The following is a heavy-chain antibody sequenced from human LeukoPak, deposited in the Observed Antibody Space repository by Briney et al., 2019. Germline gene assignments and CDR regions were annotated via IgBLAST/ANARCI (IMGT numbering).Heavy chain of an antibody. CDR1: GGSISSSSYY. V-gene: IGHV4-39*07. Sequence: SETLSLTCTVSGGSISSSSYYWGWIRQPPGKGLEWIGSIYYSGSTYYNPSLKSRVTISVDTSKNQFSLKLSSVTAADTAVYYCARGQDWFDPWGQGTLVTVSS. J-gene: IGHJ5*02. CDR3: ARGQDWFDP. CDR2: IYYSGST.